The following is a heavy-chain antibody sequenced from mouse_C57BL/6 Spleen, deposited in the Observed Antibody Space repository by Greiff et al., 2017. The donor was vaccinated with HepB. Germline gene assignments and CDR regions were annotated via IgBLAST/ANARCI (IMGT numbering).Heavy chain of an antibody. Sequence: EVHRVESEGGLVQPGSSMKLSCTASGFTFSDYYMAWVRQVPEKGLEWVANINYDGSSTYYLDSLKSRFIISRDNAKNILYLQMSSLKSEDTATHYCAREGISWYFDVWGTGTTVTVSS. J-gene: IGHJ1*03. CDR2: INYDGSST. V-gene: IGHV5-16*01. CDR1: GFTFSDYY. CDR3: AREGISWYFDV.